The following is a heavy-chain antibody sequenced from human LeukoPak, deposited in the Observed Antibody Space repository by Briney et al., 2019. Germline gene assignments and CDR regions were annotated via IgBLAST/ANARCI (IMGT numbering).Heavy chain of an antibody. Sequence: ASVKVSCKASGYTFTSYGISWVRQAPGQGLEWMGWISANDGNTDYPQKLQGRVTMTTDTSTSTAYMELRSLRSDDTAVYYCARESHVTREDYWGQGTLVAVSS. D-gene: IGHD3-10*01. CDR3: ARESHVTREDY. CDR1: GYTFTSYG. J-gene: IGHJ4*02. CDR2: ISANDGNT. V-gene: IGHV1-18*01.